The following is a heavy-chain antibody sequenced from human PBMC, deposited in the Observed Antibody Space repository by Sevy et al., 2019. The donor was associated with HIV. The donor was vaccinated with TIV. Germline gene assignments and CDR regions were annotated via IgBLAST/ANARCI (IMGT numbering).Heavy chain of an antibody. D-gene: IGHD3-22*01. J-gene: IGHJ4*02. Sequence: ASVKVSCKVSGYSLAGLSMHWVRQAPGNGLEWMGSFAPQDGERICAQKLEGRVTMTEDTSADTAYMELSSLRFEDTAVYYCATTKDYYESSGCPFDYWGQGTLVTVSS. V-gene: IGHV1-24*01. CDR1: GYSLAGLS. CDR2: FAPQDGER. CDR3: ATTKDYYESSGCPFDY.